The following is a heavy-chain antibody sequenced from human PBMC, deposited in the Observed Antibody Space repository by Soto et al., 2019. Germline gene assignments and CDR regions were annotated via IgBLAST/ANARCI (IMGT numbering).Heavy chain of an antibody. CDR2: IYYSGNT. CDR1: GGPIGTDY. Sequence: PSETLSLTCTVAGGPIGTDYWNWIRQPPGRGLEWIGYIYYSGNTNYNPSLKSRVTISLDMSKKQFSLKLSSVTAADTAGYYCARAVASFDLWGQGTLVTVSS. J-gene: IGHJ4*02. CDR3: ARAVASFDL. V-gene: IGHV4-59*12. D-gene: IGHD5-12*01.